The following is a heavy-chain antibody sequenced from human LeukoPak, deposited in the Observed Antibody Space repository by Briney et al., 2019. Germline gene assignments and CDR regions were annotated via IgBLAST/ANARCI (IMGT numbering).Heavy chain of an antibody. D-gene: IGHD3-3*01. CDR2: ISAYNGNT. V-gene: IGHV1-18*01. CDR1: GYTFTSYG. Sequence: ASVKVSCKASGYTFTSYGISWVRQAPGQGLEWMGWISAYNGNTNYAQKLQGRVTMTTDTSTSTAYMELRSLRSDDTAVYYCARVYYDFWSGYYTRDYYYYYMDVWGKGTTVTVSS. CDR3: ARVYYDFWSGYYTRDYYYYYMDV. J-gene: IGHJ6*03.